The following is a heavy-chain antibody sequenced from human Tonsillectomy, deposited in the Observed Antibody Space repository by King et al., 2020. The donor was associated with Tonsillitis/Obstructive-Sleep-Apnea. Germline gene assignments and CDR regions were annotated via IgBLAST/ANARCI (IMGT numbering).Heavy chain of an antibody. Sequence: VQLQQWGAGLLKPSETLSLTCAVYGGSFSGSYWSWIRQPPGKGLEWIGEINHSGSTNYNPSLKSRVTISVDTSKNQFSLKLSSVTAADTAVYYCARGDSVVVVAARDYYYYMDVWGKGTTVTVSS. D-gene: IGHD2-15*01. J-gene: IGHJ6*03. CDR3: ARGDSVVVVAARDYYYYMDV. CDR1: GGSFSGSY. CDR2: INHSGST. V-gene: IGHV4-34*01.